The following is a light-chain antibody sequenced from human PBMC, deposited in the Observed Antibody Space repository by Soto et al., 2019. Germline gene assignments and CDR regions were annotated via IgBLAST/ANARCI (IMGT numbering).Light chain of an antibody. CDR2: RNN. Sequence: QSVLTQPPSASGTPGQRVTISCSGSSSNIGSNYVFWYQHLPGTAPKLLIYRNNQRPSGVPDRFSGSKSGTSASRAISGLRYEDETDYYCAAWDDSLSGVVFGGGTKLTVL. V-gene: IGLV1-47*01. CDR3: AAWDDSLSGVV. CDR1: SSNIGSNY. J-gene: IGLJ2*01.